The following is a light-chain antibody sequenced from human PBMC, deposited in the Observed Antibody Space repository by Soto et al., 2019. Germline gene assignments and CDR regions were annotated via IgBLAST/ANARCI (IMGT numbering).Light chain of an antibody. CDR2: GAS. CDR1: QSIGSSY. Sequence: EIVLTQSPGTLSLSPGERATLSCRASQSIGSSYLAWYQQKPGQAPRLLIYGASTRATGIPDRFSGSGSGTDFTLTISRLEPEDFAVYYCQQYSIWRTFGQGTKVDIK. J-gene: IGKJ1*01. V-gene: IGKV3-20*01. CDR3: QQYSIWRT.